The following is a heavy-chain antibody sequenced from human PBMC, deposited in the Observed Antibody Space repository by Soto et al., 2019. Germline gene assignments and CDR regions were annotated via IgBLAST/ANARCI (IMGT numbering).Heavy chain of an antibody. Sequence: EVHLVESGGGLVQPGGSLRLSCAGSGFTFSDYYIDWVRQAPGKGLEWVGRSRDKGNSYSTDYAASVKGRCTVSRDTSKNSLYLQMNSLKAADTALYYCARSIPGTTSFDSWGQGTPVTVSS. CDR2: SRDKGNSYST. J-gene: IGHJ4*02. CDR3: ARSIPGTTSFDS. D-gene: IGHD1-7*01. V-gene: IGHV3-72*01. CDR1: GFTFSDYY.